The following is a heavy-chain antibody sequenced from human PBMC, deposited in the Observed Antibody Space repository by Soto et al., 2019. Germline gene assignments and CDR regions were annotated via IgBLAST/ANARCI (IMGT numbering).Heavy chain of an antibody. J-gene: IGHJ6*03. V-gene: IGHV1-46*01. CDR2: INPSGGST. CDR1: GYTFTSYY. D-gene: IGHD2-2*01. Sequence: ASVKVSCKASGYTFTSYYMHWVRQAPGQGLEWMGIINPSGGSTSYAQKFQGRVTMTRDTSTSTVYMELSSLRSEDTAVYYCAIRSTIVVVPAANLAETPYYYYYYMDVWGKGTTVTVSS. CDR3: AIRSTIVVVPAANLAETPYYYYYYMDV.